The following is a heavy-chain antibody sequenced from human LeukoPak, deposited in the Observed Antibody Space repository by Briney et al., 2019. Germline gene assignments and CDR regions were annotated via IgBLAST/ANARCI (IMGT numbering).Heavy chain of an antibody. CDR2: ISAYNGDT. Sequence: ASVKVSCKASGYTFTSYGITWVRQAPGQGLEWMGWISAYNGDTNYAQKLQGRVTMTTDTSTSTAYMELRSLRSDDTAVYYCARVMIYYYYMDVWGKGTTVTASS. V-gene: IGHV1-18*01. J-gene: IGHJ6*03. CDR3: ARVMIYYYYMDV. D-gene: IGHD3-16*01. CDR1: GYTFTSYG.